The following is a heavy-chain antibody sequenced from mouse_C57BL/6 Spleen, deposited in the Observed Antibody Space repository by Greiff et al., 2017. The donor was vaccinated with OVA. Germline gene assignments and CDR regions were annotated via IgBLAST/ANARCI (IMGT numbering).Heavy chain of an antibody. Sequence: QVQLQQPGAELVKPGASVKMSCKASGYTFTSYWITWVKQRPGQGLEWIGDIYPGSGSTNYNEKFKSKATLTVDTSSSTAYMQLSSLTSEDSAVYYCARVGDSSGYGNFDYWGKGTTLTVSS. D-gene: IGHD3-2*02. CDR2: IYPGSGST. V-gene: IGHV1-55*01. CDR3: ARVGDSSGYGNFDY. J-gene: IGHJ2*01. CDR1: GYTFTSYW.